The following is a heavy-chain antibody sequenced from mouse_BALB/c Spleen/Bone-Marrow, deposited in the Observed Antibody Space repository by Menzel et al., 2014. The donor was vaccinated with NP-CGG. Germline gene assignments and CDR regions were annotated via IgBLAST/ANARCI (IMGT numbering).Heavy chain of an antibody. V-gene: IGHV14-3*02. CDR3: ARWEYYAMDY. CDR2: IDPANGNT. CDR1: GFNIKDNY. J-gene: IGHJ4*01. Sequence: EVKVQESGAELVKQGASVKLFCTDSGFNIKDNYMHWGQQRPQQGLEWIGRIDPANGNTKYDPKFQGKATITADTSSNTAYLQLSSLTSEDTAVYYCARWEYYAMDYWGQGTSVTVSS. D-gene: IGHD4-1*01.